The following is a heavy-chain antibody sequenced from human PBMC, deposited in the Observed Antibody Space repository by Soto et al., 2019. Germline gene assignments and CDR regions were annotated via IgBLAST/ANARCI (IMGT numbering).Heavy chain of an antibody. D-gene: IGHD6-13*01. J-gene: IGHJ4*02. CDR2: ISGSGGST. CDR1: GFTFSSYA. Sequence: GGSLRLSCAASGFTFSSYAMSWVRQAPGKGLEWVSAISGSGGSTYYADSVKGRFTISRDNSKNTLYLQMNSLRAEDTAVYYCASPPAWSSSLDYFDYWGQGTLVTVSS. V-gene: IGHV3-23*01. CDR3: ASPPAWSSSLDYFDY.